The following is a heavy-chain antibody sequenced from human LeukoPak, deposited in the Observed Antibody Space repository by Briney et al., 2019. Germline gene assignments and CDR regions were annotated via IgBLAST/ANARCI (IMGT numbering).Heavy chain of an antibody. Sequence: GGSLRLSCAASGFTFSSYAMSWVRQAPGKELEWVSAISGSGGSTYYADSVKGRFTISRDNSKNTLYLQMNNLRAEDTAVYYCAKVRGWYGYYFDYWGQGTLVTVSS. D-gene: IGHD6-19*01. V-gene: IGHV3-23*01. CDR2: ISGSGGST. CDR3: AKVRGWYGYYFDY. J-gene: IGHJ4*02. CDR1: GFTFSSYA.